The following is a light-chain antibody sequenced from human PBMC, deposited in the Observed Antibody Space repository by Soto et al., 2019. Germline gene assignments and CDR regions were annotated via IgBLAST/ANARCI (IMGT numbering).Light chain of an antibody. Sequence: VVMTQSPANLSVSPGERATLSCRASQSVSSNLAWYQQKPGQAPRLLIYGASTRATGIPARFSGSGSGTEFTLTISSLQSEDYAVYYCQQYNNWPPYTFGQGTKVDIK. CDR2: GAS. CDR1: QSVSSN. V-gene: IGKV3-15*01. CDR3: QQYNNWPPYT. J-gene: IGKJ2*01.